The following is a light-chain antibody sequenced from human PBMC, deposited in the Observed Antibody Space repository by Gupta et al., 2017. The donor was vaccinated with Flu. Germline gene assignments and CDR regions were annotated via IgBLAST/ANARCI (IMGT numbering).Light chain of an antibody. V-gene: IGKV3-15*01. Sequence: PATLSGSPGARATRACRASQSVRRKLEWYQQKPGQAPRLLIYATSTRANGIPARFSGGGSGTEFTLTISSLQSEDFAFYYWQQDNNWPLTFGGGTMLEIK. CDR3: QQDNNWPLT. CDR1: QSVRRK. J-gene: IGKJ4*01. CDR2: ATS.